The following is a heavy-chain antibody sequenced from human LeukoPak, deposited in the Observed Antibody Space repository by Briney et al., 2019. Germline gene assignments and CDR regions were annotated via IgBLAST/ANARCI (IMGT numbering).Heavy chain of an antibody. D-gene: IGHD3-22*01. J-gene: IGHJ4*02. CDR2: ISGSGDNT. CDR1: GFTFSSYA. CDR3: AKVPTYYYDSRGEYYFDY. V-gene: IGHV3-23*01. Sequence: PGRSLRLSCAASGFTFSSYAMRWVRQAPGKGLEWVSAISGSGDNTYYADSVKGRFTISRDNSKNTLYLQMNSLRGEDTAVYYCAKVPTYYYDSRGEYYFDYWGQGTLVTVSS.